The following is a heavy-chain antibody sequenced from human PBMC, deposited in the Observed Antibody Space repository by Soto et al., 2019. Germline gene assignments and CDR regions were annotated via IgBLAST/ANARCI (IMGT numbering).Heavy chain of an antibody. CDR3: AKLYCSGGSCYQYFDL. CDR2: ISGSGGST. J-gene: IGHJ2*01. V-gene: IGHV3-23*01. CDR1: GFTFSSYA. Sequence: GVLRLSCAASGFTFSSYAMSWVRQAPGKGLEWVSAISGSGGSTYYADSVKGRFTISRDNSKNTLYLQMNSLRAEDTAVYYCAKLYCSGGSCYQYFDLWGRGTLVTAPQ. D-gene: IGHD2-15*01.